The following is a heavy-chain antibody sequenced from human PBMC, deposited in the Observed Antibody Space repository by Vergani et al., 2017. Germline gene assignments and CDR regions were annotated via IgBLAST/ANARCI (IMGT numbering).Heavy chain of an antibody. CDR3: ARDRRYYYDSSGFDY. V-gene: IGHV4-30-2*01. J-gene: IGHJ4*02. CDR1: GGSISSGGYS. Sequence: QLQLQESGSGLVKPSQTLSLTCAVSGGSISSGGYSWSWIRQPPGKGLEWIGYIYHSGSPYYNPSLKSRVTISVDRSKNQFSLKLSSVTAADTAVYYCARDRRYYYDSSGFDYWGQGTLVTVSS. D-gene: IGHD3-22*01. CDR2: IYHSGSP.